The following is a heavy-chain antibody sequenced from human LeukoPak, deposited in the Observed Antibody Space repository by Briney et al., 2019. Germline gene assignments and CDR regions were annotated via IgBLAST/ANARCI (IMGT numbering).Heavy chain of an antibody. Sequence: PSETLSLTCTVSGDSVSSGSYYWSWIRQPPGKGLEWSGYIYYNGNTNYNPSLKSQVTISVDTSKNQFSLKLSSVTAADTAVYYCARQGAVGSSFDNFGMDVWGQGTTVTVSS. CDR3: ARQGAVGSSFDNFGMDV. D-gene: IGHD3-3*02. V-gene: IGHV4-61*01. J-gene: IGHJ6*02. CDR2: IYYNGNT. CDR1: GDSVSSGSYY.